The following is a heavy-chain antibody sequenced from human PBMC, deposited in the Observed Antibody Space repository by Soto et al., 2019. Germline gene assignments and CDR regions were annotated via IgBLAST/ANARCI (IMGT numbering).Heavy chain of an antibody. D-gene: IGHD1-26*01. J-gene: IGHJ6*02. CDR3: AKDRIGGAAYYYYGMDV. Sequence: QVQLVESGGGVVQPGRSLRLSCAASGFTFSSYGMHWVRQAPGKGLEWVAVISYDGSNKYYADSVMGRFTISRDNSKNTLYLHMNSLRAEDTAVYYCAKDRIGGAAYYYYGMDVWGQGTTVTVSS. CDR2: ISYDGSNK. CDR1: GFTFSSYG. V-gene: IGHV3-30*18.